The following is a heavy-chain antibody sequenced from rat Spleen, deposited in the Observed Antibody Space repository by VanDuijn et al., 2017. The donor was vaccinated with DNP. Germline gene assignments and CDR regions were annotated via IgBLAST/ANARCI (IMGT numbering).Heavy chain of an antibody. Sequence: EVQLVESGGGLVQPGRSLKLSCVASGFTFSDYDMAWVRQAPTRGLEWVASISPSGFNIYYRDSVKGRFTISRDDAKSGLYLQMNSLKSEDTATYYCARGSTSIYWYFDFWGPGTMVTVSS. V-gene: IGHV5S23*01. D-gene: IGHD3-1*01. J-gene: IGHJ1*01. CDR1: GFTFSDYD. CDR3: ARGSTSIYWYFDF. CDR2: ISPSGFNI.